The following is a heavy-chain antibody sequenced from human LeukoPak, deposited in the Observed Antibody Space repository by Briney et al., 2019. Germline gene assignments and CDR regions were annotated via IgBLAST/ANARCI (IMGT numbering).Heavy chain of an antibody. CDR2: ISYTGST. Sequence: SETLSLTCTVSGGSISSSSYYWGWIRQPPGKGLEWIGSISYTGSTNYNPSLKSRVTISVDTSKNHFSLKLNSVTAADTAVYYCARHRAGYHLDWWGQGTLVTVSS. J-gene: IGHJ4*02. CDR1: GGSISSSSYY. V-gene: IGHV4-39*01. D-gene: IGHD3-9*01. CDR3: ARHRAGYHLDW.